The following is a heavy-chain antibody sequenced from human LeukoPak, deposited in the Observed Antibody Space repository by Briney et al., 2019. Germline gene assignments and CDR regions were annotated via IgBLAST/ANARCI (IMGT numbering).Heavy chain of an antibody. CDR2: ISSSGSTI. CDR3: ARVTTPGHCSGGTCSGYFDY. J-gene: IGHJ4*02. Sequence: PGGSLRLSCAASGFTFSSYEMNWVRQAPGKGLEWVSDISSSGSTIHYADSVKGRFTISRDNAKNSLYLQMNSLRAEDTAVYYCARVTTPGHCSGGTCSGYFDYWGQGTLVTVSS. CDR1: GFTFSSYE. D-gene: IGHD2-15*01. V-gene: IGHV3-48*03.